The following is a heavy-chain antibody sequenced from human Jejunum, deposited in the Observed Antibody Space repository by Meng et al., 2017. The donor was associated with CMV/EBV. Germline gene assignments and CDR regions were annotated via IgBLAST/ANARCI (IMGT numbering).Heavy chain of an antibody. CDR2: INHSGSA. D-gene: IGHD2-2*01. V-gene: IGHV4-34*01. CDR3: ARKYCGSSNCYPFDY. Sequence: CGGSFSGYYWSWIRQSPGRGLEWIGQINHSGSASYNPSLRRRVTISEDTSKNQFSLRLTSVTAADTAIYYCARKYCGSSNCYPFDYWGQGELVTVSS. J-gene: IGHJ4*02. CDR1: GGSFSGYY.